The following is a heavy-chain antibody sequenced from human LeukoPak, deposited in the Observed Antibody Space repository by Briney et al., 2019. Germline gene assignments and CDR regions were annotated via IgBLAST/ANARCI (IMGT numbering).Heavy chain of an antibody. J-gene: IGHJ4*02. Sequence: GGSLRLSCAASGFTVSNSFMTWVRQAPGKGLEWVSVIYSGGDTYYTDSVRGRFTISRDNSKNTLFLQMNSLRADDTAVYYCAKTGGPWDWGQGTLVTVSS. CDR1: GFTVSNSF. D-gene: IGHD7-27*01. V-gene: IGHV3-53*01. CDR2: IYSGGDT. CDR3: AKTGGPWD.